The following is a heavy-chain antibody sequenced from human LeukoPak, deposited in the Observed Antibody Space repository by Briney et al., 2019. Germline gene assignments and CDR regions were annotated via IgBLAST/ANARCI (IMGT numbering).Heavy chain of an antibody. CDR2: IGTSSIYI. D-gene: IGHD1-26*01. CDR3: ARENSGSYYQFDY. Sequence: PGGSLRLSCAASGFTFSSYSMNWVRQAPGKGLEWVSSIGTSSIYIYYADSVKGRFTISRDNAKNSLYLQMNSLRAEDTAVYYCARENSGSYYQFDYWGQGTLVTVSS. CDR1: GFTFSSYS. J-gene: IGHJ4*02. V-gene: IGHV3-21*01.